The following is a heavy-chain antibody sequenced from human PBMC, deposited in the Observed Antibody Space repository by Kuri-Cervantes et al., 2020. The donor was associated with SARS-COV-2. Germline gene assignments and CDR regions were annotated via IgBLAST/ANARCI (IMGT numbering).Heavy chain of an antibody. CDR1: GFTFSSYW. V-gene: IGHV3-74*01. D-gene: IGHD2-15*01. Sequence: GESLKISCAAPGFTFSSYWMHWVRQAPGKGLVWVSRINSDGSSTSYADSVKGRSTISRDNAKNTLYLQMNSLRAEDTAVYYCARDLTLGYCSGGSCYYYYYGMDVWGQGTTVTVSS. CDR3: ARDLTLGYCSGGSCYYYYYGMDV. J-gene: IGHJ6*02. CDR2: INSDGSST.